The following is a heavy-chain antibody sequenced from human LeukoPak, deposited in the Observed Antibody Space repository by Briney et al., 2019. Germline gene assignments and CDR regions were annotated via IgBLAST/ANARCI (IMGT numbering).Heavy chain of an antibody. D-gene: IGHD1-26*01. CDR3: AKGDGKDSASYYTN. V-gene: IGHV3-23*01. CDR1: GFTFSSYA. J-gene: IGHJ4*02. Sequence: GGSLRLSCAASGFTFSSYAMSWVRQAPGKGLEWASVISGGGDTYYADSVKGRFTISRDNSKNTLYLQMNSLKAEDTAVYYCAKGDGKDSASYYTNWGQGTLVTVSS. CDR2: ISGGGDT.